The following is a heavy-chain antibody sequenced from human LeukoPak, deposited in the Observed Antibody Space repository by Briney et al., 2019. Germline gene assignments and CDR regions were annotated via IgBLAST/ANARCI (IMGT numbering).Heavy chain of an antibody. V-gene: IGHV3-53*01. J-gene: IGHJ4*02. CDR2: IYSGGKT. CDR3: AKMWIGQQPARSDC. Sequence: PGGSLRLSCAVSGFTVSDYYMSWVRQAPGKGLEWVSVIYSGGKTYDAGSVKGRFTIPRDDSKNPQHLQMNRLRAEDTAVDYCAKMWIGQQPARSDCWGQGTLVSVSS. D-gene: IGHD6-13*01. CDR1: GFTVSDYY.